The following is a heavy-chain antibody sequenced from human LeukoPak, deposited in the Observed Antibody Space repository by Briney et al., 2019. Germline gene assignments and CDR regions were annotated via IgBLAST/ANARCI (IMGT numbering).Heavy chain of an antibody. D-gene: IGHD2-2*01. CDR2: IGTAGDT. Sequence: PGGSLRLSCAASGFTFSSYDMHWVRQATGKGLEWVSAIGTAGDTYYPGSVKGRFTISRENAKNSLHLQMNSLRAGDTAVYYCARGLGYCSSTSCRAEDYYYYGMDVWGQGTTVTVSS. J-gene: IGHJ6*02. V-gene: IGHV3-13*01. CDR3: ARGLGYCSSTSCRAEDYYYYGMDV. CDR1: GFTFSSYD.